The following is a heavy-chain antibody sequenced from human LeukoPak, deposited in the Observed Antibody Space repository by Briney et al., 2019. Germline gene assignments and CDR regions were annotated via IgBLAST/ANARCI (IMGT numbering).Heavy chain of an antibody. J-gene: IGHJ4*01. V-gene: IGHV3-74*01. Sequence: GGSLRLSCAASGFTFSSYWMHWVRQAPGKGLVWVSRLNIDGSSTSYADSVKGRFTISRDNAKDTLYLRMNSLRVEDTAVYYCARTYYDTTGPPGYWGQEPWSPSPQ. CDR1: GFTFSSYW. D-gene: IGHD3-22*01. CDR2: LNIDGSST. CDR3: ARTYYDTTGPPGY.